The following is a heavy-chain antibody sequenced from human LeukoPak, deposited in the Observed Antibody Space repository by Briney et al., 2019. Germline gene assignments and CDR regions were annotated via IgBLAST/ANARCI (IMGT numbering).Heavy chain of an antibody. Sequence: GGSLRLSCAASGFTITNYWLHWVRQAPGKGLVWVSHINGDGSSTTYADSVKGRFSISRDNAKNTLYQQMNSLRAEDTAVYYCATDRGYAMDVWGRGTTVTVSS. V-gene: IGHV3-74*01. CDR3: ATDRGYAMDV. J-gene: IGHJ6*02. CDR2: INGDGSST. CDR1: GFTITNYW.